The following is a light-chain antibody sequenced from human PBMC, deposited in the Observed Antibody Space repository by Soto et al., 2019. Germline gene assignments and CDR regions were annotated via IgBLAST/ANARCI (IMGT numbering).Light chain of an antibody. CDR1: QSISSW. V-gene: IGKV1-5*01. Sequence: VTITSRASQSISSWLAWYQQKPGKAPKLLIYDASTLKSGVPSRFSGSESGTEFTLTISSLRPDDFATYYCQQYDSYSWTFGKGTKVDIK. CDR3: QQYDSYSWT. CDR2: DAS. J-gene: IGKJ1*01.